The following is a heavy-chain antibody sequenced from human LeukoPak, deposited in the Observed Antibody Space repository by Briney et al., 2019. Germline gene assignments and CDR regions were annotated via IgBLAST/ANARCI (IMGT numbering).Heavy chain of an antibody. J-gene: IGHJ4*02. CDR1: GGSISGSSYS. CDR3: ARTPYNSDWEFDY. Sequence: SETLSLTCTVSGGSISGSSYSWGWIRQPPGEGLEWIGNIYYTGSAYYNPSLRSRVTISVDTSKNQFSLRLSSVTATDTALYYCARTPYNSDWEFDYWGQGTLVTVSS. D-gene: IGHD6-19*01. V-gene: IGHV4-39*01. CDR2: IYYTGSA.